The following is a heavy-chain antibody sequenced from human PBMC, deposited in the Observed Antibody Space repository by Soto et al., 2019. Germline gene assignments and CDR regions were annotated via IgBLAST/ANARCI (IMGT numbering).Heavy chain of an antibody. V-gene: IGHV3-7*05. Sequence: EVQLVESGGGLVQPGGSLRLSCAASGFTFSSYWMSWVRQAPGKGLEWVANIKQDGSEKYYVDSVKGRFTISRDNAKNSLYLQMNSLRAEDTAVYYCARGGGWDYYYMDVWGKGTTVTVSS. J-gene: IGHJ6*03. D-gene: IGHD2-15*01. CDR1: GFTFSSYW. CDR2: IKQDGSEK. CDR3: ARGGGWDYYYMDV.